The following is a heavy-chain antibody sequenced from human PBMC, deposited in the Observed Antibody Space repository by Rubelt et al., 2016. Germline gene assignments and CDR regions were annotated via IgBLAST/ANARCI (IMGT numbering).Heavy chain of an antibody. Sequence: QVQLVQYGAEVKKPGASVKVSCKASGYTFTSYAMHWVRQAPGQRLEWMGWINAGNGNTEYSQKFQGRGPVTRDTSWRTASMELRSLRSEDTAVYYCARGLGLGYSSGWFNWFDPWGQGTLVTVSS. CDR1: GYTFTSYA. CDR2: INAGNGNT. CDR3: ARGLGLGYSSGWFNWFDP. J-gene: IGHJ5*02. D-gene: IGHD6-13*01. V-gene: IGHV1-3*01.